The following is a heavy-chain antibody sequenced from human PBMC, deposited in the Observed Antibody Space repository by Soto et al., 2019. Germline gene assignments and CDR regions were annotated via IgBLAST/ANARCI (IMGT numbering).Heavy chain of an antibody. J-gene: IGHJ4*02. D-gene: IGHD5-18*01. Sequence: QLQLQESGPGLVKPSETLSLTCTVSGGSISSSSYYWGWIRQPPGKGLEWIGSIYYSGSTYYNPSLMARVTMPVDQSMNRFARALSVVTAAITAVYYCARHLPYTANDLIYDFDYWGQGTLVTVSS. CDR3: ARHLPYTANDLIYDFDY. CDR2: IYYSGST. V-gene: IGHV4-39*01. CDR1: GGSISSSSYY.